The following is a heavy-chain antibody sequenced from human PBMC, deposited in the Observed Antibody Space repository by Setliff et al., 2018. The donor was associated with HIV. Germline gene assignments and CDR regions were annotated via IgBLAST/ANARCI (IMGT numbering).Heavy chain of an antibody. Sequence: PSETLSLTCAVSGGSISSSNWWSWIRQSPGKGLEWIGEINHSGSTNYNPSLKSRVTILGDTSKNQFSLKLSSVTAADTAVYYCARGDGYRSNDAYYDTGMDVWGQGITVTVSS. J-gene: IGHJ6*02. D-gene: IGHD5-12*01. CDR1: GGSISSSNW. CDR2: INHSGST. CDR3: ARGDGYRSNDAYYDTGMDV. V-gene: IGHV4-4*02.